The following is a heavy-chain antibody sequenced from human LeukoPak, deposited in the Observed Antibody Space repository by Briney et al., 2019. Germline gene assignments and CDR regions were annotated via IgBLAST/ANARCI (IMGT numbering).Heavy chain of an antibody. CDR1: GYSFTSYW. V-gene: IGHV5-10-1*01. J-gene: IGHJ4*02. CDR2: IDPSDSYT. CDR3: ATGYCSGGSCYSFDY. Sequence: GESLKISCKGSGYSFTSYWISWVRQMPGKGLEWMGRIDPSDSYTNYSQSFQGHVTISADKSISTAYLQWSSLKASDTAMYYCATGYCSGGSCYSFDYWGQGTLVTVSS. D-gene: IGHD2-15*01.